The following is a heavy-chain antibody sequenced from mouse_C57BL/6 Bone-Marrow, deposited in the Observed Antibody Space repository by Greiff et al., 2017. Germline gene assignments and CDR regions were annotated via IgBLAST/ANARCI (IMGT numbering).Heavy chain of an antibody. CDR3: ARRAYYSNFDY. V-gene: IGHV1-59*01. D-gene: IGHD2-5*01. CDR2: IDPSDSYT. J-gene: IGHJ2*01. CDR1: GYTFTSYW. Sequence: QVQLQQPGAELVRPGTSVKLSCKASGYTFTSYWMHWVKQRPGQGLEWIGVIDPSDSYTNYNQKFKGKATLTVDTSSSTAYMQLSSLTSEDSAVYYCARRAYYSNFDYWGQGTTLTVSS.